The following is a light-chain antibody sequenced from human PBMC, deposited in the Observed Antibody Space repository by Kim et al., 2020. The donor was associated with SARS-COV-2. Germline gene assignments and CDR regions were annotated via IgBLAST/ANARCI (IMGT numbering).Light chain of an antibody. CDR1: SLRSYY. CDR2: GKN. Sequence: ALGQTVRSTCQGASLRSYYASWYQQKPGQAPVLVIYGKNNRPSGIPDRFSGSSSGNTASLTITGAQAEDEADYYCNSRDSSGNHWVFGGGTKLTVL. J-gene: IGLJ3*02. V-gene: IGLV3-19*01. CDR3: NSRDSSGNHWV.